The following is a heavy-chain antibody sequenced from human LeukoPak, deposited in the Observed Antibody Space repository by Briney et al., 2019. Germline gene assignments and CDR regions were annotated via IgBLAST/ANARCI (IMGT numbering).Heavy chain of an antibody. V-gene: IGHV3-30*18. CDR2: ISYDGSNK. CDR1: GFTFSSYG. J-gene: IGHJ4*02. Sequence: PGGSLRLSCAASGFTFSSYGMHWVRQAPGKGLEWVAVISYDGSNKYYADSVKGRFTISRDNSKSTLYLQMNSLRAEDTAVYYCAKDSTPYCSSTSCYQADFDYWGQGTLVTVSS. CDR3: AKDSTPYCSSTSCYQADFDY. D-gene: IGHD2-2*01.